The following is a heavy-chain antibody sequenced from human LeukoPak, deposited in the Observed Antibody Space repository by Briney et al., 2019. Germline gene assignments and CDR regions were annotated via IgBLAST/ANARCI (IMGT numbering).Heavy chain of an antibody. CDR1: GGSISSYY. D-gene: IGHD1-1*01. J-gene: IGHJ3*02. V-gene: IGHV4-59*01. CDR3: ARDSVTTDAFDI. Sequence: TTSETLSLTCTVSGGSISSYYWSWIRQPPGKGLEWIGYIYYSGSTNYNPSLKSRVTISVDTSKNQFSLKLSSVTAADTAVYYCARDSVTTDAFDIWGQGTMVTVSS. CDR2: IYYSGST.